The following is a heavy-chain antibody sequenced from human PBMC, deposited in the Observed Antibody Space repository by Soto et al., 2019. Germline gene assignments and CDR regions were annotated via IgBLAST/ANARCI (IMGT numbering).Heavy chain of an antibody. Sequence: SETLSLNCTVPVGASNSTVYYWGWILQPPGKGLEWIGSSNYGGPTYYSPSLQSRVTISLDTAKNHFSLNLRSVTAADTAVYYCARHGAYSTSVYYYYGMDVWGQGTTVTVSS. V-gene: IGHV4-39*01. J-gene: IGHJ6*02. CDR3: ARHGAYSTSVYYYYGMDV. D-gene: IGHD6-13*01. CDR1: VGASNSTVYY. CDR2: SNYGGPT.